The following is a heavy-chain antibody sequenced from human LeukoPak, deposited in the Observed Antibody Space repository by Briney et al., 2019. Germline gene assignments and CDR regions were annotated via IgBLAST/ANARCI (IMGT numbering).Heavy chain of an antibody. J-gene: IGHJ3*02. D-gene: IGHD6-13*01. CDR3: ARGYSSSWYDRGAFDI. CDR2: INPSGGST. Sequence: ASVKVSCKASGYTFTSYYMHWVRQAPGQGLEWMGIINPSGGSTSYAQRFQGRVTMTRDTSTSTVYMELSSLRSEDTAVYYCARGYSSSWYDRGAFDIWGQGTMVTVSS. CDR1: GYTFTSYY. V-gene: IGHV1-46*03.